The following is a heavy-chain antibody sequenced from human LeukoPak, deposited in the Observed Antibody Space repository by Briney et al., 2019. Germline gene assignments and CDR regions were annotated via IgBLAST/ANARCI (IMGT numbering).Heavy chain of an antibody. Sequence: GASVKVSCKVSGYTLTELSMHWVRQAPGKGLEWMGGFNPEGSEKIYAHNLKGRFTITEDTSTDTAYMELSSLRAEDTAVYYCATGVTATLDYWGQGTLVTVSS. CDR3: ATGVTATLDY. J-gene: IGHJ4*02. V-gene: IGHV1-24*01. D-gene: IGHD2-15*01. CDR1: GYTLTELS. CDR2: FNPEGSEK.